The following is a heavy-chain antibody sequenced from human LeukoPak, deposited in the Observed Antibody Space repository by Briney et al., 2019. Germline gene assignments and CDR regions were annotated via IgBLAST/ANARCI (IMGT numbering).Heavy chain of an antibody. CDR2: ISYDGTNK. CDR1: GFTFSTYG. D-gene: IGHD5-12*01. J-gene: IGHJ6*02. V-gene: IGHV3-30*18. Sequence: GGSLRLSCAASGFTFSTYGMHWVRQAPGKGLEWVAVISYDGTNKYYRDSVKGRFTISRDNSKNTLYLQMNSLRAEDTAVYYCAKVLPSSGYDGGDYYFGMDVWGQGTSVTVSS. CDR3: AKVLPSSGYDGGDYYFGMDV.